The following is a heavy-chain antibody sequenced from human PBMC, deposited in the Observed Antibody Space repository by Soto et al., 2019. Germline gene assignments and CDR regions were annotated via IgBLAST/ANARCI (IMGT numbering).Heavy chain of an antibody. V-gene: IGHV1-18*01. J-gene: IGHJ4*02. Sequence: QVHLVQSGAEVKKPGASVKVSCKGSGYAFTTYGITWVRQAPGQGLEWMGWISAHNGNTNYAQKLQGRDTVTRDTSTSTDYMELRSLRSDDTAVYYCARGRYGDYWGQGALVTVSS. CDR3: ARGRYGDY. D-gene: IGHD1-1*01. CDR2: ISAHNGNT. CDR1: GYAFTTYG.